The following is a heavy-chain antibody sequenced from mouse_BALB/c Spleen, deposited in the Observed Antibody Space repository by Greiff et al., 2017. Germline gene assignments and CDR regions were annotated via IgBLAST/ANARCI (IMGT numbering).Heavy chain of an antibody. Sequence: QVQLQQSGAELMKPGASVKISCKATGYTFSSYWIEWVKQRPGHGLEWIGEILPGSGSTNYNEKFKGKATFTADTSSNTAYMQLSSLTSEDSAVYYCARWRYYYGSSWYFDVWGAGTTVTVSS. D-gene: IGHD1-1*01. CDR1: GYTFSSYW. CDR3: ARWRYYYGSSWYFDV. V-gene: IGHV1-9*01. J-gene: IGHJ1*01. CDR2: ILPGSGST.